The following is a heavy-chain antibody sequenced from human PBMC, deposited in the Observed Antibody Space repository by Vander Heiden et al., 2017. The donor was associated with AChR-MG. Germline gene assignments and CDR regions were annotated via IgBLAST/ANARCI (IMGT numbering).Heavy chain of an antibody. D-gene: IGHD5-12*01. CDR1: GFTFSNSA. CDR3: AKGGGYDCVPYYYYMDV. V-gene: IGHV3-23*01. CDR2: ISGGGGST. Sequence: EVQLLESGGGLVQRGGSLRLSCAASGFTFSNSAMTWVRQAPGKGLEWVSGISGGGGSTYYADSVKGRFTISRDNSKNTLYLQMNSLRAEDTAVYYCAKGGGYDCVPYYYYMDVWGKGTTVTVSS. J-gene: IGHJ6*03.